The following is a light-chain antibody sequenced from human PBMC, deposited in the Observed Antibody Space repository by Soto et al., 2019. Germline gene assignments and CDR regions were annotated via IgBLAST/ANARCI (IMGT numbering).Light chain of an antibody. J-gene: IGLJ1*01. CDR1: TSRSGSNY. CDR2: RND. CDR3: QKGDDRRGVYA. Sequence: QSVLPQPPSASGTPGQRVTISCSTSTSRSGSNYVYWYQQLPGTAPKLLIYRNDQRPSGVPDRFSGSKSGTSASLAISGLGSGDEAVYCCQKGDDRRGVYAFETGPRVT. V-gene: IGLV1-47*01.